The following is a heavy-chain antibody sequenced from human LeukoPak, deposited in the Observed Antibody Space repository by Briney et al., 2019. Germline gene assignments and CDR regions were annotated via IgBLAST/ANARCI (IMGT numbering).Heavy chain of an antibody. V-gene: IGHV3-23*01. CDR2: ISGSGHNT. CDR3: AKAEGTQWDFDY. J-gene: IGHJ4*02. D-gene: IGHD1-26*01. CDR1: GFTFSSYV. Sequence: GGSLRLSCAASGFTFSSYVMSWVRQAPGKGLEWVSAISGSGHNTYYADSVKGRFTISRDNSKNTLYLQMNSLRAEDTAVYYCAKAEGTQWDFDYWSQGTLVSVSS.